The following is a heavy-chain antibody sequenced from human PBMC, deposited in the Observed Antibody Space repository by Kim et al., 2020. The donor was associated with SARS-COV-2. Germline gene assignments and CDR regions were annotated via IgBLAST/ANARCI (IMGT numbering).Heavy chain of an antibody. Sequence: SETLSLACSVSDDSITTYYWSWVRQPPDKGLEWIAHMSYSGDTNYNPSLRSRVTISIDTSKNQVSLKLTSVTAVDTAMYYCVRDSQDRGAYFDDYFDSWG. CDR3: VRDSQDRGAYFDDYFDS. V-gene: IGHV4-59*13. CDR2: MSYSGDT. CDR1: DDSITTYY. J-gene: IGHJ4*01. D-gene: IGHD1-26*01.